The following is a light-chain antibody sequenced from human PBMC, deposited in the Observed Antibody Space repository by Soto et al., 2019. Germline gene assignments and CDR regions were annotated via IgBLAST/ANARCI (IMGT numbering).Light chain of an antibody. V-gene: IGKV3-20*01. CDR1: QTMRSSH. Sequence: EIVLTQSPGTLSLSPGERATLSCRASQTMRSSHLAWYQQKPGQAPRLLIYGASTRTFDVPDRFSGSGSGTEFTLTITSLQSEDFAVYYCQQYDTWPPMYTFGQGTNLEIK. CDR3: QQYDTWPPMYT. J-gene: IGKJ2*01. CDR2: GAS.